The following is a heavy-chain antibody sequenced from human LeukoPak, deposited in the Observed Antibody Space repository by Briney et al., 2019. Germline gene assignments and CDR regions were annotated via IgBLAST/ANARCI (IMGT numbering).Heavy chain of an antibody. CDR3: ASTQWKYFENWFDP. CDR2: IYYSGST. V-gene: IGHV4-39*01. D-gene: IGHD3-9*01. Sequence: SETLSLNCTVSGGSISSSSYYWGWIRQPPGKGLEWIGSIYYSGSTYYNPSLKSRVTISVDTSKNQFSLKLSSVTAADTAVYYCASTQWKYFENWFDPWGQGTLVTVSS. CDR1: GGSISSSSYY. J-gene: IGHJ5*02.